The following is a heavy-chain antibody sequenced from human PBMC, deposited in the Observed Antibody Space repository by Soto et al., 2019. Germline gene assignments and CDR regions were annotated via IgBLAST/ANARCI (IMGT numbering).Heavy chain of an antibody. Sequence: PGGSLRLSCAGSGFTVRSSHMSWVRQAPGKGLEWVSVIHRDGSTYYEDSAKGRFTISRDNSKNTLYLQMNSLRVEDTAMYYCARRDPVAAEGFDHWGQGTLVTVSS. CDR3: ARRDPVAAEGFDH. D-gene: IGHD6-13*01. J-gene: IGHJ4*02. V-gene: IGHV3-53*01. CDR2: IHRDGST. CDR1: GFTVRSSH.